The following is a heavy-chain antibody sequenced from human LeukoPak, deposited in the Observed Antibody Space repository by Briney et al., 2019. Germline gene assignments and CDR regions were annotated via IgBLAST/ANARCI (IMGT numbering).Heavy chain of an antibody. D-gene: IGHD3-22*01. J-gene: IGHJ6*02. Sequence: SQTLSLTSAISGDSASSNSAGWNWIRQSPSRGLEWLGRTYYRSKWYNDYAVSVKSRITINPDTSKNQFSLQLNSVTPEDTAVYYCARDAADSSGYYYHYYYFGIDVWGQGTTVTVSS. CDR3: ARDAADSSGYYYHYYYFGIDV. V-gene: IGHV6-1*01. CDR2: TYYRSKWYN. CDR1: GDSASSNSAG.